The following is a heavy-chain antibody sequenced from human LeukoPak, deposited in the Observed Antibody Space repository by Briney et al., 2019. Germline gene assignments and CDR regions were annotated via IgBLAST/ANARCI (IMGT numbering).Heavy chain of an antibody. J-gene: IGHJ1*01. CDR3: ASSQGYVWGSYRSAEYFQH. Sequence: SVKVSCKASGGTFSSYTISWVRQAPGQGLEWMGRIIPILGIANYAQKFQGRVTITTDESTSTAYMELSSLRSEDTAVYYCASSQGYVWGSYRSAEYFQHWGQGTLVTVSS. D-gene: IGHD3-16*02. CDR2: IIPILGIA. V-gene: IGHV1-69*02. CDR1: GGTFSSYT.